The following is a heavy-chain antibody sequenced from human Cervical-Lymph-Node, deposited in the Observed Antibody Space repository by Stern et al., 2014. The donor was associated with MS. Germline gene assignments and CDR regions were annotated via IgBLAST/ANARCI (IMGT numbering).Heavy chain of an antibody. Sequence: QVQLGQSGGGVVQPGTSLRLSCAASGFTFSSYGMHWVRQAPGKGLEWVALAWYDGSTAYYTNSVKGRFNISRDNSKNTLFLQMNSLTAEDTAVYYCARGHIPYAYNYLFDYWGQGTLVTVSS. D-gene: IGHD5-24*01. CDR2: AWYDGSTA. CDR1: GFTFSSYG. CDR3: ARGHIPYAYNYLFDY. V-gene: IGHV3-33*01. J-gene: IGHJ4*02.